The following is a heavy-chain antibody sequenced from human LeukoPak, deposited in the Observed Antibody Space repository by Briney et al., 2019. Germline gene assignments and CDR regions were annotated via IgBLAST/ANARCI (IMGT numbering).Heavy chain of an antibody. CDR3: AKDSDYYYDSSGPGYFDY. CDR2: IHSGGSSK. D-gene: IGHD3-22*01. V-gene: IGHV3-30*02. Sequence: PGGSLRLSCEASGFTFSNYDMHWVRQAPGKGLEWVTFIHSGGSSKSYADSVKGRFTISRDNSRNTLYLQMNSLRAEDTAVYYCAKDSDYYYDSSGPGYFDYWGQGTLVTVSS. J-gene: IGHJ4*02. CDR1: GFTFSNYD.